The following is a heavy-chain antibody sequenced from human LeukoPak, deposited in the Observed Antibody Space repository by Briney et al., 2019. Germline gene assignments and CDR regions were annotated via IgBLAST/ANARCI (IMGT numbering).Heavy chain of an antibody. J-gene: IGHJ6*03. CDR2: ISAYNDNT. CDR1: GYIFSSYG. Sequence: GASVKVSCKASGYIFSSYGISWVRRAPGQGLEWMEWISAYNDNTHYAQSSQGRVTMTRDTSTSTAYMELRSLRSDDTALYYCARVRGDVERYHYYYMDLWGDGSTVTVSS. V-gene: IGHV1-18*01. D-gene: IGHD5-24*01. CDR3: ARVRGDVERYHYYYMDL.